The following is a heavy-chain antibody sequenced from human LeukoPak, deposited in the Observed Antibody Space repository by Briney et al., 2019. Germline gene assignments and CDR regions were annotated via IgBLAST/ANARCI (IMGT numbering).Heavy chain of an antibody. V-gene: IGHV3-74*01. J-gene: IGHJ4*02. Sequence: PGGSLRLSCAASGFTLSDYWMHWVRQVPGKGLVWVSRINSDGSITTYADSVRGRFTIFRDNAKNTLYLQMNSLRAEDTAVYYCARDEGRGGIAADKRGFDYWGQGTLVTVSS. CDR2: INSDGSIT. CDR1: GFTLSDYW. D-gene: IGHD6-13*01. CDR3: ARDEGRGGIAADKRGFDY.